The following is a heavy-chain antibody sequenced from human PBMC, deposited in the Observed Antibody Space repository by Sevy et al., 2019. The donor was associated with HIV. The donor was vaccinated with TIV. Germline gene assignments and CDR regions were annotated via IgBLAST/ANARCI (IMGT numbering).Heavy chain of an antibody. J-gene: IGHJ6*03. CDR3: ARDRRNDYNGPAHYLDV. CDR2: LYTSGST. CDR1: GGSITSGFYS. Sequence: SETLYLTCSVSGGSITSGFYSWIWIRQPAGKGLEWIGHLYTSGSTNYNSSLKSRVTISVDTSKNQFSLKLNSVTAADTAIYYCARDRRNDYNGPAHYLDVWGKGTTVTVSS. D-gene: IGHD4-4*01. V-gene: IGHV4-61*09.